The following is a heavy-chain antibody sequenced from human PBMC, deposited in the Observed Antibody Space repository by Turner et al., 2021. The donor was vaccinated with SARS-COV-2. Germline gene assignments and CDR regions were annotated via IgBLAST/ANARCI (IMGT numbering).Heavy chain of an antibody. CDR2: INQDGSEK. D-gene: IGHD3-3*01. J-gene: IGHJ4*02. Sequence: EVQLVESGGGVVQPWGSLRLSCAASGFTFSSYWMSWVRQCPGKGLEWVVNINQDGSEKYYVDSVKGRFTISRDNAKNSLYLQMNSLRAEDTAVYYCARDRSTYYDFGSGYWHFDYWGQGTLVTVSS. CDR3: ARDRSTYYDFGSGYWHFDY. CDR1: GFTFSSYW. V-gene: IGHV3-7*01.